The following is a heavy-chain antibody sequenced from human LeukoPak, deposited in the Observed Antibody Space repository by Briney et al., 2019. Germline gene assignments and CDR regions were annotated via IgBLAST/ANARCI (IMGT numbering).Heavy chain of an antibody. V-gene: IGHV3-33*01. Sequence: GGSLRLSCAASGFTFSSYGMHWVRQAPGKGLEWVAVIWYDGSNKYYADSVKGRFTISRDNSKNTLYLQMNSQRAEDTAVYYCARDEPKRGYCSSTSCSAFDYWGQGTLVTVSS. CDR2: IWYDGSNK. D-gene: IGHD2-2*01. CDR1: GFTFSSYG. J-gene: IGHJ4*02. CDR3: ARDEPKRGYCSSTSCSAFDY.